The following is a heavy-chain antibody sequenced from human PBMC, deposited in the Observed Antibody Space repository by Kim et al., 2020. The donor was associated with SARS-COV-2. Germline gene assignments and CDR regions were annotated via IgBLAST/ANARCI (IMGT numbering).Heavy chain of an antibody. J-gene: IGHJ6*02. Sequence: ASVKVSCKASGYTFTGYYMHWVRQAPGQGLEWMGWINPNSGGTNYAQKFQGRVTMTRDTSISTAYMELSRLRSDDTAVYYCARAGPRGIAVAGTGEAKYYYYGMDVWGQGTTVTVSS. CDR2: INPNSGGT. CDR3: ARAGPRGIAVAGTGEAKYYYYGMDV. D-gene: IGHD6-19*01. CDR1: GYTFTGYY. V-gene: IGHV1-2*02.